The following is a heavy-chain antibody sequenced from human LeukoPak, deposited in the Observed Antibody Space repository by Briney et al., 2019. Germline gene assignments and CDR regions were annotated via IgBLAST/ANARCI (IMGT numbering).Heavy chain of an antibody. J-gene: IGHJ5*02. CDR3: ARAGIAAAGGYNWFDP. CDR2: INPNSGGT. Sequence: ASVEVSCKASVYTFTVYYMHWVPQAPGQGLGWMGWINPNSGGTNYAQKFQGRVTMTRDTSISTAYMELSRLRSDDTAVYYCARAGIAAAGGYNWFDPWGQGTLVTVSS. D-gene: IGHD6-13*01. CDR1: VYTFTVYY. V-gene: IGHV1-2*02.